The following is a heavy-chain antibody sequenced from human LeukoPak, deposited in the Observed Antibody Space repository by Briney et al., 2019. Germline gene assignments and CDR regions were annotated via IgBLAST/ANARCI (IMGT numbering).Heavy chain of an antibody. CDR1: GYTLTELS. V-gene: IGHV1-24*01. CDR2: FDPEDGET. Sequence: ASVEVSRKVSGYTLTELSMHWVRPAPGKGLEWMGGFDPEDGETSYPHKFQGRVTMTEVTSTDTAYMELRSRIFVDTAVYYCATPSEDAFDIWGQGTMVTVSS. CDR3: ATPSEDAFDI. J-gene: IGHJ3*02.